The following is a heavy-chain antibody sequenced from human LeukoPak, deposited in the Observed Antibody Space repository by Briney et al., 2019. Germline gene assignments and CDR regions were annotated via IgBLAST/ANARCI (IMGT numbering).Heavy chain of an antibody. Sequence: GGSLRLSCVASGFTFSDYWMTWVRQAPGKGLEWVANIKQDGSEKYYVDSVKGRFTISRDNAKNSLYLQMNSLRAEDTAVYYCAREETFDYGDYGGVDYWGQGTLVTVSS. V-gene: IGHV3-7*03. D-gene: IGHD4-17*01. J-gene: IGHJ4*02. CDR2: IKQDGSEK. CDR1: GFTFSDYW. CDR3: AREETFDYGDYGGVDY.